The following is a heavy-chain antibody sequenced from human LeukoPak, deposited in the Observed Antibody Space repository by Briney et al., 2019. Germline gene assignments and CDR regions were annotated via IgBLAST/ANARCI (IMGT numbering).Heavy chain of an antibody. CDR1: GFTFTNAW. J-gene: IGHJ4*02. CDR3: TAEGSYYDFWSGYSIYSFDN. CDR2: IKRKTDGGTI. Sequence: PGGCLRLPCAASGFTFTNAWMSWVRQTPGKGLEWVGHIKRKTDGGTIDYAAPVKGRFTISRDDSKNTLYLQMNSLKTEDTAMYYCTAEGSYYDFWSGYSIYSFDNWGQGTLVTVSS. V-gene: IGHV3-15*01. D-gene: IGHD3-3*01.